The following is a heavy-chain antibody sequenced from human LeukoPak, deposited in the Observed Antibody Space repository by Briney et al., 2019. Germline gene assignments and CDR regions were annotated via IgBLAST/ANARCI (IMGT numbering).Heavy chain of an antibody. J-gene: IGHJ4*02. CDR2: IYTSGST. CDR3: ARGSGYFFNY. V-gene: IGHV4-61*02. D-gene: IGHD3-3*01. Sequence: SETLSLTCTVSGGSISSGSYYWSWVRQPAGKGLEWIGRIYTSGSTIYNPSLRSRVTISLDTSKNQFSLKLSSVTAAGTAVYYCARGSGYFFNYWGQGALVTVSS. CDR1: GGSISSGSYY.